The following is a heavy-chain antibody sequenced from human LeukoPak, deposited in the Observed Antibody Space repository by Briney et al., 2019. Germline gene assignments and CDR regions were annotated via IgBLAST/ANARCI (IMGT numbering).Heavy chain of an antibody. CDR2: INQGGSEK. CDR3: ARGHHGMDV. Sequence: GGSLRLSCAASGFTFRNYWMNWVCQAPGKGLEWVAYINQGGSEKQHADSVKGRFTISRDNARSSLYLQMNSLRAEDTAVYYCARGHHGMDVWGQGTTVTVSS. J-gene: IGHJ6*02. V-gene: IGHV3-7*01. CDR1: GFTFRNYW.